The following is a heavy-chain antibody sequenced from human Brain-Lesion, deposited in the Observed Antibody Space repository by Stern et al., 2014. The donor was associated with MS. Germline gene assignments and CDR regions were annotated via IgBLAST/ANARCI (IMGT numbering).Heavy chain of an antibody. J-gene: IGHJ4*02. CDR1: GFSLSNAAMG. D-gene: IGHD2-15*01. V-gene: IGHV2-26*01. CDR2: IFSTGET. Sequence: QVTLKESGPVLVKPTETLTLTCSVSGFSLSNAAMGVSWIRQPPGKALECLAHIFSTGETAYSTSLKSRVSISKATSRSQVVLTMTNMDPVDTATYYCARMREYCSGGICFAGYYDSWGQGTLVTVSS. CDR3: ARMREYCSGGICFAGYYDS.